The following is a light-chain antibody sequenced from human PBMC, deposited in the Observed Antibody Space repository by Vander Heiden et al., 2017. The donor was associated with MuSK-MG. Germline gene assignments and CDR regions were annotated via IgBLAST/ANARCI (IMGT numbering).Light chain of an antibody. CDR2: AAS. Sequence: DIQSTQSPSFLSASVGDRVTITCRASQGINSYLAWYQQKPGKAPKVLIYAASTLQSGVPSRFSGSGSGTEFTLTISSLQPEDFATYFCQHVNSPPITFGQGTRLEIK. V-gene: IGKV1-9*01. J-gene: IGKJ5*01. CDR3: QHVNSPPIT. CDR1: QGINSY.